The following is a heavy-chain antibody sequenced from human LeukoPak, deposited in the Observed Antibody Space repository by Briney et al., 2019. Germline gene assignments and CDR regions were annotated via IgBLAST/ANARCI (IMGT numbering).Heavy chain of an antibody. V-gene: IGHV4-34*01. CDR1: GGSFSGYY. Sequence: SETLSLTCAVYGGSFSGYYWSWIRQPPGKGLEWIGEINHSGSTNYNPSLKSRVTISVDTSKNQFSLKLSSVTAADTAVYYCARDPMGENCGGDCYSWFDPWGQGTLVTVSS. CDR2: INHSGST. J-gene: IGHJ5*02. D-gene: IGHD2-21*02. CDR3: ARDPMGENCGGDCYSWFDP.